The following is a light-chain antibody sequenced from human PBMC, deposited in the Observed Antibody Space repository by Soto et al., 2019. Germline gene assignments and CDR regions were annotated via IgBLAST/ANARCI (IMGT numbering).Light chain of an antibody. CDR2: DVT. V-gene: IGLV2-11*01. J-gene: IGLJ2*01. CDR1: SNDVGGYNY. Sequence: QSALTQPRSVSGSPGQSVTISCTGTSNDVGGYNYVSWYQHHPGKAPKLLIYDVTKRPSGVPDRFSGSKSGDTASLSISGLQTEDEADYYCCSYVGSNTLVFGGGTKLTVL. CDR3: CSYVGSNTLV.